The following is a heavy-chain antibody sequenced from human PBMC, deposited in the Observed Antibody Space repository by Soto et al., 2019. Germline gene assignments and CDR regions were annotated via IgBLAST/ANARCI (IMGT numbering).Heavy chain of an antibody. J-gene: IGHJ5*02. CDR2: IIPISGRT. CDR3: ALDTSGGAVLFDP. V-gene: IGHV1-69*13. D-gene: IGHD3-22*01. CDR1: GGTFTRYA. Sequence: GASVKGSCKASGGTFTRYALSWVRQAPGQGLEWMGGIIPISGRTNYAQRFQGRVSITADESTTTAYMELASLRSDDTAVYYCALDTSGGAVLFDPWGQGSLVTVSS.